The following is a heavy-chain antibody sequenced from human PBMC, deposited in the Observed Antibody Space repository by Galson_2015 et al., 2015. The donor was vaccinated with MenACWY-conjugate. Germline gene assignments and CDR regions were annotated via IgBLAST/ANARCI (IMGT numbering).Heavy chain of an antibody. V-gene: IGHV4-39*07. D-gene: IGHD5-24*01. Sequence: RQPPGKGLGWIGRIYYSGTTKYNRSLKSRVTISVDTSNNQFSLRLSSVTAADTAVYYCARDDAMDGLDVWGQGTTVTVSS. CDR2: IYYSGTT. CDR3: ARDDAMDGLDV. J-gene: IGHJ6*02.